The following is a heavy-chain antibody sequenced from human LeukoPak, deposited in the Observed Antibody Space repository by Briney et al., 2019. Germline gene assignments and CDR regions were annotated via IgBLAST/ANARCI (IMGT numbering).Heavy chain of an antibody. CDR3: SRPYIRALPEH. D-gene: IGHD4-4*01. CDR1: GGSISKNNFY. J-gene: IGHJ4*02. CDR2: IYYGGTSHYGGTT. V-gene: IGHV4-39*01. Sequence: SETLSLTCTVSGGSISKNNFYWGWIRQPPGKGLEWIGNIYYGGTSHYGGTTYYNPSLKSRVTIAVDTSKNQFSLKLTSVTATDTALYFCSRPYIRALPEHWGQGALVTVSS.